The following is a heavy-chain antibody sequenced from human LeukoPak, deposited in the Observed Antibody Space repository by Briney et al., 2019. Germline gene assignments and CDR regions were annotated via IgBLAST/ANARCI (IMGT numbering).Heavy chain of an antibody. CDR3: TTVGGYDYFDY. CDR1: GFTFNNAC. Sequence: PGGSLRLSCAASGFTFNNACVNWVRQAPGRGREWVGRIKSKTEGGTAVYAAPVKGRFTISRDESKNTLFLQLNSLKTEDTAVYYCTTVGGYDYFDYWGQGTLVTVSS. D-gene: IGHD5-12*01. J-gene: IGHJ4*02. V-gene: IGHV3-15*01. CDR2: IKSKTEGGTA.